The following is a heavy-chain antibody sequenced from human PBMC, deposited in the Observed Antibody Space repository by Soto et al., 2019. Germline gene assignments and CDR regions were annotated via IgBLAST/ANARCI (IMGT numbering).Heavy chain of an antibody. CDR2: IYYSGST. V-gene: IGHV4-39*01. D-gene: IGHD2-15*01. Sequence: KPSETLSLTCTVSGGSISSSSYYXGWIRQPPGKGLEWIGSIYYSGSTYYNPSLKSRVTISVDTSKNQFSLKLSSVTAADTAVYYCARHTPAISISDHWGQGTLVTVSS. J-gene: IGHJ4*02. CDR3: ARHTPAISISDH. CDR1: GGSISSSSYY.